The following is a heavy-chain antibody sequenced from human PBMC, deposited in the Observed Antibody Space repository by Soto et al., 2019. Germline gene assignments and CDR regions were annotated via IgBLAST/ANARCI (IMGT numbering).Heavy chain of an antibody. V-gene: IGHV1-18*01. CDR3: ARNPYRSGWYGAFDL. Sequence: APVKVSCKASGYAFTSYGISWVRQAPGQGIEWMGWISAYNGNTNYAQKPQGRVTMTTHKYTSTAYMQPSSLGTDDPAVYYCARNPYRSGWYGAFDL. D-gene: IGHD6-13*01. CDR1: GYAFTSYG. CDR2: ISAYNGNT. J-gene: IGHJ3*01.